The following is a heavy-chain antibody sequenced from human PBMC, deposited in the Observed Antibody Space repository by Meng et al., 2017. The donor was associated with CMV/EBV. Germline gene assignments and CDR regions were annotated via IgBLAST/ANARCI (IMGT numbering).Heavy chain of an antibody. V-gene: IGHV3-7*01. D-gene: IGHD3-9*01. CDR3: ARASSILTGYYYY. Sequence: GESLKISCAASGFTFSSYWMSWVRQAPGKGLEWVANIKQDGSEKYYVDSVKGRFTISRDNAKNSLYLQMSSLRAEDTAVYYCARASSILTGYYYYWGQGTLVTVSS. J-gene: IGHJ4*02. CDR1: GFTFSSYW. CDR2: IKQDGSEK.